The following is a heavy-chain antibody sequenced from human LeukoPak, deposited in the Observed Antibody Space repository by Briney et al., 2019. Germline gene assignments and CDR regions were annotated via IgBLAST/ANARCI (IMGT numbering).Heavy chain of an antibody. D-gene: IGHD6-19*01. J-gene: IGHJ3*02. CDR3: ARSKRLAAVAGTYAFDI. V-gene: IGHV3-53*01. CDR2: IYSGGST. Sequence: GGSLRLSCAASGFTFSSYSMNWVRQAPGKGLEWVSVIYSGGSTYYADSVKGRFTISRDNSKNTLYLQMNSLRAEDTAVYYYARSKRLAAVAGTYAFDIWGQGTMATVSS. CDR1: GFTFSSYS.